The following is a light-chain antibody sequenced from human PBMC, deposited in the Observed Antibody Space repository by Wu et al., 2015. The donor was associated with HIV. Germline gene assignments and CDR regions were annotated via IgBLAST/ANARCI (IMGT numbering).Light chain of an antibody. CDR2: EAS. Sequence: EIVLTQSPDTLSVSVGERVTLSCRASQTVGSGYLAWYQLKPGQAPRLVISEASTRAAGIPDRFGGSGSGTDFTLTISRLEPEDFAVYYCQQYGSSPITFGQGTRLEIK. CDR3: QQYGSSPIT. CDR1: QTVGSGY. V-gene: IGKV3-20*01. J-gene: IGKJ5*01.